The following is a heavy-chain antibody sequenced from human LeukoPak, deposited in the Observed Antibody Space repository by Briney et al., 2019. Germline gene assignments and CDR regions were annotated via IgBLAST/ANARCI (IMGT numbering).Heavy chain of an antibody. CDR3: ASGYNNYFFDC. CDR1: GYSFTNYW. J-gene: IGHJ4*02. V-gene: IGHV5-51*01. CDR2: IYPGDSDT. Sequence: GESLKISCKASGYSFTNYWIGWVRQMPGKGLEWVGIIYPGDSDTRYSPSFQGQVTISADKSISTAFLQWSSLKASDTAMYYCASGYNNYFFDCWGQETLDTVSS. D-gene: IGHD5-24*01.